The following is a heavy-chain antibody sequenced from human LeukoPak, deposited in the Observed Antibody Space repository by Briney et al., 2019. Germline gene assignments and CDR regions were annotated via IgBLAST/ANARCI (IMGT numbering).Heavy chain of an antibody. D-gene: IGHD6-13*01. J-gene: IGHJ4*02. CDR2: IIPIFGTA. V-gene: IGHV1-69*13. CDR3: ASGRGPTPRIAAAGTDY. Sequence: SVTVSCKASGGTFSSYAISWVRQAPGQGLEWMGGIIPIFGTANYAQKFQGRVTITADESTSTAYMELSSLRSEDTAVYYCASGRGPTPRIAAAGTDYWGQGTLVTVSS. CDR1: GGTFSSYA.